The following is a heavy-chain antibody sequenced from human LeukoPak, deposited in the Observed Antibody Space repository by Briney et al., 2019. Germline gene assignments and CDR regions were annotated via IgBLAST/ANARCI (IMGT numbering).Heavy chain of an antibody. D-gene: IGHD3-22*01. CDR1: GFTLSTYA. CDR3: ARRHYYDSSGYYYDAFDI. CDR2: IKQDGSEK. J-gene: IGHJ3*02. V-gene: IGHV3-7*01. Sequence: GGSLRLSCAASGFTLSTYAMSWVRQAPGKGLEWVANIKQDGSEKYYVDSVKGRFTISRDNAKNSLYLQMNSLRAEDTAVYYCARRHYYDSSGYYYDAFDIWGQGTMVTVSS.